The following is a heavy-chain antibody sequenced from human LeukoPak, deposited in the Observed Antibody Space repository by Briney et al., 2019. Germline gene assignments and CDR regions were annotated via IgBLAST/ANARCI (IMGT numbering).Heavy chain of an antibody. CDR2: INPSGGST. V-gene: IGHV1-46*01. Sequence: ASVKVSCKASGYTFTSYFIHWVRQAPGQGLEWMGIINPSGGSTNYAQKFQGRVSMTRDTSTNTVYMDLSRLRAEDTAVYYCARGGDSSGFFDYWGQGTLVTVSS. D-gene: IGHD6-19*01. J-gene: IGHJ4*02. CDR3: ARGGDSSGFFDY. CDR1: GYTFTSYF.